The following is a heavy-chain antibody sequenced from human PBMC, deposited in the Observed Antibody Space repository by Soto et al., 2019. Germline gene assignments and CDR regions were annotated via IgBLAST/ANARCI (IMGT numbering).Heavy chain of an antibody. CDR3: TRGGCYRSSTSCETPLFP. V-gene: IGHV3-49*03. Sequence: GGSLRLSCTASGFTFGDYAMSWFRQAPGKGLEWVGFIRSKDYGGTTEYAASVKGGLTISRDESKSIAYLQMNSMKTEETAVYYCTRGGCYRSSTSCETPLFPWGQGTLVTVSS. CDR1: GFTFGDYA. J-gene: IGHJ5*02. D-gene: IGHD2-2*01. CDR2: IRSKDYGGTT.